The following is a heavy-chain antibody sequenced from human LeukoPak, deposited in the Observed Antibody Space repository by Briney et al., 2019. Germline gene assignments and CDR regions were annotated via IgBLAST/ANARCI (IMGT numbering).Heavy chain of an antibody. Sequence: SGGSLRLSCAAAGFTVRNAWMSWVRQAPGKGLEWVGRIKSKTDGGTTDYAAPVKGRFTISRDDSKNTLYLQMNSLKTEDAAVYYCTTQGREYQLLWMDVWGQGTTVTVSS. CDR1: GFTVRNAW. CDR2: IKSKTDGGTT. J-gene: IGHJ6*02. D-gene: IGHD2-2*01. V-gene: IGHV3-15*01. CDR3: TTQGREYQLLWMDV.